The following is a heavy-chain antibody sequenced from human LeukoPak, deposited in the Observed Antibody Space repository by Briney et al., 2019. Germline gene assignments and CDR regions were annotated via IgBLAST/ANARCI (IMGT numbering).Heavy chain of an antibody. CDR3: ARSTYYYDSSGYSSGHFDY. D-gene: IGHD3-22*01. CDR2: ITSRSTYI. CDR1: GFTVSSNY. Sequence: PGGSLRLSCAASGFTVSSNYMSWVRQAPGKGLEWVSSITSRSTYIYYADSIKGRFTISRDNAKNSLYLQMNSLRADDTAVYYCARSTYYYDSSGYSSGHFDYWGQGTLVTVSS. J-gene: IGHJ4*02. V-gene: IGHV3-21*01.